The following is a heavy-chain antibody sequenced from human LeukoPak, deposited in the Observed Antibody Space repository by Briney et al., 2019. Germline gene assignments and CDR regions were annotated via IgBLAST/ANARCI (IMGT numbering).Heavy chain of an antibody. CDR2: IYYSGTT. Sequence: SETLSLTCALSGDSFSSGYWNWTRQPPGKGLEWIGYIYYSGTTNSNPSLESRVTVSVDTSKKYCSLKLTSVTAADTAVYFCARGDPAGLFDSWGQGHLVTVSS. V-gene: IGHV4-59*01. D-gene: IGHD3-10*01. J-gene: IGHJ4*02. CDR1: GDSFSSGY. CDR3: ARGDPAGLFDS.